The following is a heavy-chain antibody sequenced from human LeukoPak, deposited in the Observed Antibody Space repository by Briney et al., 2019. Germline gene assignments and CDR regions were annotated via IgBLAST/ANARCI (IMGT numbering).Heavy chain of an antibody. J-gene: IGHJ4*02. Sequence: SETLSLTCTVSGGSISSGVYYWTWIRQHPGKGLEWIGYIYYSGSTYYNPSLKSRVTISVDTSKNQFSLKLSSVTAADTAVYYCARETSTGGNSYFDYWGQGTLVTVSS. CDR3: ARETSTGGNSYFDY. D-gene: IGHD2-21*02. V-gene: IGHV4-31*03. CDR1: GGSISSGVYY. CDR2: IYYSGST.